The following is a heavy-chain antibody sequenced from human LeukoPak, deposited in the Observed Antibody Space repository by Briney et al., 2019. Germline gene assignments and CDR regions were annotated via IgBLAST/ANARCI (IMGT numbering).Heavy chain of an antibody. J-gene: IGHJ4*02. D-gene: IGHD1-26*01. CDR1: RFPFSVYE. CDR2: IASSGTTK. CDR3: AKDRHVGSHNY. Sequence: GGSLRLSCAVSRFPFSVYEMNWVRQAPGKGLEWVSNIASSGTTKYYADSVKGRFTISRDNSKNTVYLQMNSLRAEDTAVYYCAKDRHVGSHNYWGQGTQVTVSS. V-gene: IGHV3-48*03.